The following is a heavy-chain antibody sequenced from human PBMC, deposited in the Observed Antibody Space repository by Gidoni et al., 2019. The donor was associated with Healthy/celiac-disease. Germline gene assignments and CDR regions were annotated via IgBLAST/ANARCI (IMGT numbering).Heavy chain of an antibody. D-gene: IGHD6-13*01. CDR3: TRPNIAAAGPFWYFDL. CDR1: GFTFRGSA. V-gene: IGHV3-73*01. Sequence: EVQLVASGGGLVQPGGSLKLSCAASGFTFRGSAMHWVRQASGKGLEWVGSIRSKANSYAIAYAASVKGRFTISRDDSKNTAYLQMNSLKTEDTAVYYCTRPNIAAAGPFWYFDLWGRGTLVTVSS. J-gene: IGHJ2*01. CDR2: IRSKANSYAI.